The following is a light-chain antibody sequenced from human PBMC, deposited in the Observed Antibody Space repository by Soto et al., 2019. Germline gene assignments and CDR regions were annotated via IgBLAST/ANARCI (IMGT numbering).Light chain of an antibody. J-gene: IGLJ2*01. CDR1: SSDVGGYNY. CDR2: DVS. Sequence: QSVLTQPRSVSGSPGQSVTISCTGTSSDVGGYNYVSWYQQHPGKAPKLMIYDVSKRPSGVPDRFSGSKSDNTASLTISGLQADDEADYYCSSYTSSSTLFGGGTKLTVL. CDR3: SSYTSSSTL. V-gene: IGLV2-11*01.